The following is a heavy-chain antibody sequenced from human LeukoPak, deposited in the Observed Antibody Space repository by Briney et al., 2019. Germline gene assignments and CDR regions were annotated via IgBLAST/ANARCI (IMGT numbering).Heavy chain of an antibody. Sequence: PGRPLRLSCAASGFIFSNHGMHWIRQTPGKGLEWVAVVSHDGSNKFYADSVKGRFTISRDNSKNTLYLEMSSLRDEDTAVYYCAKDPKEGRYYESSGDYLDNRFDPWGQGTLVTISS. CDR2: VSHDGSNK. D-gene: IGHD3-22*01. J-gene: IGHJ5*02. CDR3: AKDPKEGRYYESSGDYLDNRFDP. CDR1: GFIFSNHG. V-gene: IGHV3-30*18.